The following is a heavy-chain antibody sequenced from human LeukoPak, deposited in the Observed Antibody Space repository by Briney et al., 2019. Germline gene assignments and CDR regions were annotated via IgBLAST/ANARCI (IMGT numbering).Heavy chain of an antibody. CDR2: ISGGGGST. J-gene: IGHJ5*02. CDR3: AKDRLLGYYDFWSGHQFDP. CDR1: GFTFSSYA. Sequence: GRSLRLSCAASGFTFSSYAMSWVRQAPGKGLEWVSAISGGGGSTYYADSVKGRFTISRDNSKNTLYLQMNSLRAEDTAVYYCAKDRLLGYYDFWSGHQFDPWGQGTLVTVSS. V-gene: IGHV3-23*01. D-gene: IGHD3-3*01.